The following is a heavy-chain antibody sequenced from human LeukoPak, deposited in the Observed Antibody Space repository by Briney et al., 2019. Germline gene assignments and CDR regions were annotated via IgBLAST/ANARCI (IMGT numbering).Heavy chain of an antibody. V-gene: IGHV7-4-1*02. J-gene: IGHJ4*02. D-gene: IGHD1-26*01. Sequence: ASVKVSCKASGYTFTSYAMNWVRQVPGQGLEWMGWINTNTGNPTYAQGFTGRFVFSLDTSVSTAYLQISSLKAEDTAVYYCARGRFERGSYSYFDYWGQGTLVTVSS. CDR2: INTNTGNP. CDR3: ARGRFERGSYSYFDY. CDR1: GYTFTSYA.